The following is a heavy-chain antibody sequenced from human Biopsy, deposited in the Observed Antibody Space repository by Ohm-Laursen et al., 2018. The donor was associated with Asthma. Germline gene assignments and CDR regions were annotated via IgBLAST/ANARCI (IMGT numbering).Heavy chain of an antibody. Sequence: SPRLSCSASGFTFGGYAMSWARQAPGKGLEWVSSISSLSRYKYYSDSLRGRVTISRDNAKSSLHLQMSSLRAEDTAVYFCARDFTIGSGSPFHFWGPGTLVTVSS. D-gene: IGHD3-10*01. CDR3: ARDFTIGSGSPFHF. J-gene: IGHJ4*01. V-gene: IGHV3-21*01. CDR1: GFTFGGYA. CDR2: ISSLSRYK.